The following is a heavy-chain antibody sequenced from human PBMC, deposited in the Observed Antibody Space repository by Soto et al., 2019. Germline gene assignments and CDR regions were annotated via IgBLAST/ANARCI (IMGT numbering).Heavy chain of an antibody. CDR1: GFSFSSYW. CDR2: INQDATRQ. Sequence: QAGGSLRLSCAASGFSFSSYWMSWARQAPGRGLEWVANINQDATRQSYVDSVEGRFSISRDNAKNSLYLQMNSLRVEDTAVYYCAKVGIFDGNKPITFEFWGQGTLVTVSS. CDR3: AKVGIFDGNKPITFEF. J-gene: IGHJ4*02. D-gene: IGHD3-3*02. V-gene: IGHV3-7*03.